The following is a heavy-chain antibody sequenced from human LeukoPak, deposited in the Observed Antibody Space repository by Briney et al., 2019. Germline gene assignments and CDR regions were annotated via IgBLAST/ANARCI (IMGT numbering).Heavy chain of an antibody. CDR2: MNPNSGNT. D-gene: IGHD1-7*01. CDR1: GYTFTSYD. CDR3: ARWVGELRGSWFDP. J-gene: IGHJ5*02. V-gene: IGHV1-8*01. Sequence: ASVKVSCKASGYTFTSYDINWVRQATGQGLEWMGWMNPNSGNTGYAQKFQGRVTMTRNTSISTAYMELSSLRSEDTAVYYCARWVGELRGSWFDPWGQGTLVTVSS.